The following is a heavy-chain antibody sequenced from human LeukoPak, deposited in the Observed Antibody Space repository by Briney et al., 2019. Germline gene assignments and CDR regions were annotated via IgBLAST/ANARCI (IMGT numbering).Heavy chain of an antibody. CDR2: IYYSGST. CDR3: ARGLWFGELDYWFDP. D-gene: IGHD3-10*01. V-gene: IGHV4-59*01. CDR1: GGSISSYY. Sequence: SETLSLTCTVSGGSISSYYWSWTRQPPGKGLEWIGYIYYSGSTNYNPSLKSRVTISVDTSKNQFSLKLSSVTAADTAVYYCARGLWFGELDYWFDPWGQGTLVTVSS. J-gene: IGHJ5*02.